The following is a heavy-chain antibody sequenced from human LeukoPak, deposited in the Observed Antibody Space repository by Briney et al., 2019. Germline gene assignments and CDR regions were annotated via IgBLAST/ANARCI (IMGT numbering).Heavy chain of an antibody. D-gene: IGHD2-15*01. Sequence: PGGSLRLSCAASGFTFSSYWMSWVRQAPGKGLEWVANIKQDGSEKYYVDSVKGRFTISRDNAKNSLYLQMNSLRAEDTAVYYCARVLRRGYPSYYFDYWGQGTLVTVSS. CDR1: GFTFSSYW. V-gene: IGHV3-7*01. CDR3: ARVLRRGYPSYYFDY. J-gene: IGHJ4*02. CDR2: IKQDGSEK.